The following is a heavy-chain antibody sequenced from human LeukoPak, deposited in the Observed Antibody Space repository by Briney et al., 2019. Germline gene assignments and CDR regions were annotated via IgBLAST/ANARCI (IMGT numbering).Heavy chain of an antibody. CDR3: ARDAAGTHGGMDV. Sequence: GGSLRLSCAASGFTFSSYWMSWVRQAPGKGLEWVANIKQDGSKKYYVDSVKGRFTISRDNAKNSLYLQMNSLRAEDTAVYYCARDAAGTHGGMDVWGQGTTVTVSS. D-gene: IGHD6-19*01. J-gene: IGHJ6*02. CDR1: GFTFSSYW. V-gene: IGHV3-7*03. CDR2: IKQDGSKK.